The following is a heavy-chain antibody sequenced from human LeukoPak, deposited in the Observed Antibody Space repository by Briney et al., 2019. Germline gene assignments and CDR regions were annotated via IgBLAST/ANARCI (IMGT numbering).Heavy chain of an antibody. J-gene: IGHJ5*02. Sequence: ASVKVSCKASGYIFTDYRLHWVRQAPGQGPEWMGRINPKSGDTNYAQKFQGRVTMTSDTSITTAYMELRRLKSDDTAFYFCATEDSRSGSYYDPWGQGTLVTVSS. CDR2: INPKSGDT. CDR3: ATEDSRSGSYYDP. V-gene: IGHV1-2*06. D-gene: IGHD1-26*01. CDR1: GYIFTDYR.